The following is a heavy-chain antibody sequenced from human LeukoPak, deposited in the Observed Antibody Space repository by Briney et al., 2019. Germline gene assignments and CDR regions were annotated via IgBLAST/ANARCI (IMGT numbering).Heavy chain of an antibody. CDR3: ARGRSSAWLTMIVVLDY. V-gene: IGHV3-30-3*01. CDR2: ISYDGSNK. Sequence: GRPLRLSCAASGFTFSSYAMHWVRQAPGKGLEWVAVISYDGSNKYYADSVKGRFTISRDNSKNTLYLQMNSLRAEDTAVYYCARGRSSAWLTMIVVLDYWGQGTLVTVSS. J-gene: IGHJ4*02. CDR1: GFTFSSYA. D-gene: IGHD3-22*01.